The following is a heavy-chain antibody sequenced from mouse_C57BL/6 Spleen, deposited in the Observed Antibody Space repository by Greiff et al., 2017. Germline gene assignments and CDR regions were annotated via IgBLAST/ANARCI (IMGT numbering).Heavy chain of an antibody. Sequence: QVQLQQSGAELVRPGTSVKMSCKASGYTFTNYWIGWAKQRPGYGLEWIGDIYPGGGYTNYNEKFKGKATLTADKSSSTAYMQFSSLTSEDTAIYYCARGGTYGSSYSWYFDVWGTGTTVTVSS. D-gene: IGHD1-1*01. CDR3: ARGGTYGSSYSWYFDV. V-gene: IGHV1-63*01. J-gene: IGHJ1*03. CDR2: IYPGGGYT. CDR1: GYTFTNYW.